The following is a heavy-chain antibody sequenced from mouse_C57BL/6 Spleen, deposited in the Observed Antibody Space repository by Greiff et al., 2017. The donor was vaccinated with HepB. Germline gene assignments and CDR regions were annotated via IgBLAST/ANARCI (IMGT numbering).Heavy chain of an antibody. CDR3: ARKDSGTFDY. D-gene: IGHD3-3*01. J-gene: IGHJ2*01. Sequence: QVQLKQPGAELVKPGASVKLSCKASGYTFTSYWMQWVKQRPGQGLEWIGEIDPSDSYTNYNQKFKGKATLTVDTSSSTAYMQLSSLTSEDSAVYYCARKDSGTFDYWGQGTTLTVSS. CDR1: GYTFTSYW. V-gene: IGHV1-50*01. CDR2: IDPSDSYT.